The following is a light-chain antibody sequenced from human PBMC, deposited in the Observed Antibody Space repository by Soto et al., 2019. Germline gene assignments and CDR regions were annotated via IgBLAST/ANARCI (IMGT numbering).Light chain of an antibody. J-gene: IGKJ1*01. CDR2: DAT. CDR3: LQDYTYPWT. CDR1: QSITRW. Sequence: DIQMTQSPSTLSASVGDRVTITCRADQSITRWLAWFQQKPGKAPSLLIYDATNLQSGVPSRFSGSASGTDFTLTISSLQPEDFATYYCLQDYTYPWTFGQGTKVDIK. V-gene: IGKV1-5*01.